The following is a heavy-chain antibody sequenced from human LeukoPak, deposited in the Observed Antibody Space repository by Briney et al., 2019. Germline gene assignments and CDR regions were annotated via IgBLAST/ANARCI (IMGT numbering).Heavy chain of an antibody. V-gene: IGHV4-4*02. Sequence: SETLSLTCAVSGASLSSTNWWNWVRQPPGKGPEWLGEIYHSGSTNYNPSLKSRVTVSVDKSKNQFSLKLSSVTAADTAVYFCARENTVTTTFEYWGQGILVTVSS. J-gene: IGHJ4*02. CDR3: ARENTVTTTFEY. CDR1: GASLSSTNW. D-gene: IGHD4-17*01. CDR2: IYHSGST.